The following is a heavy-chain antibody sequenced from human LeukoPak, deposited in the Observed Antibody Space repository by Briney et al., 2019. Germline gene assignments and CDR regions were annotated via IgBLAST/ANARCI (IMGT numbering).Heavy chain of an antibody. V-gene: IGHV4-34*01. CDR3: ARPQTREGDAFDI. J-gene: IGHJ3*02. CDR1: GGSFSGYY. Sequence: SETLSLTCAVYGGSFSGYYWSWIRQPPGKGLEWIGEINHSGSTNYNPSLKSRVTISVDTSKNQFSLKLSSVTAADTAVYCCARPQTREGDAFDIWGQGTMVTVSS. CDR2: INHSGST.